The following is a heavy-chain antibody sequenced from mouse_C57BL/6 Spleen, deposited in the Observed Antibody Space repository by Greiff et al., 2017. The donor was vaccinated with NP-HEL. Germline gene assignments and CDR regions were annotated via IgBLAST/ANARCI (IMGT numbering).Heavy chain of an antibody. D-gene: IGHD2-4*01. Sequence: EVQLVESGGGLVQPKGSLKLSCAASGFTFNTYAMHWVRQAPGKGLEWVARIRSKSSNYATYYADSVKDRFTISRDDSQSMLYLQMNNLKTEDTAMYYCVRDHDYDGHYYAMDYWGQGTSVTVSS. V-gene: IGHV10-3*01. CDR2: IRSKSSNYAT. CDR1: GFTFNTYA. J-gene: IGHJ4*01. CDR3: VRDHDYDGHYYAMDY.